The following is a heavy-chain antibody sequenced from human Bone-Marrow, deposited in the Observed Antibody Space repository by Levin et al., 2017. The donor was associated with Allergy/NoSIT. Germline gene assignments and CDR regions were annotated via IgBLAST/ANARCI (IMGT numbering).Heavy chain of an antibody. D-gene: IGHD3-10*01. Sequence: AGGSLRLSCSASGFTFSSYGMHWVRQAPGKGLEWVAIISYDGRNEFYAASVRGRFTVSRDNSKNTLYLEIDSLKIEDTAVYYCAKGRKWNYYYGMDVWGQGTTVAVSS. CDR3: AKGRKWNYYYGMDV. CDR2: ISYDGRNE. J-gene: IGHJ6*02. CDR1: GFTFSSYG. V-gene: IGHV3-30*18.